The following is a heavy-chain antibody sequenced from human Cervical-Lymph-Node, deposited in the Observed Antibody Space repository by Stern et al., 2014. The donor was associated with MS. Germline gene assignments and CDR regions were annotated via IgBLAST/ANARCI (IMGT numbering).Heavy chain of an antibody. CDR2: IIPIFGTA. V-gene: IGHV1-69*12. D-gene: IGHD4-17*01. Sequence: VQLVQSGAEVKKPGSSVKVSCKASGGTFSSYAISWVRQAPGQGLEWMGGIIPIFGTANYAQKFQGRVTITADESKSTAYMELCSLRSEDTAVYYCARIMLDGYGDPEYFQHWGQGTLVTVSS. J-gene: IGHJ1*01. CDR1: GGTFSSYA. CDR3: ARIMLDGYGDPEYFQH.